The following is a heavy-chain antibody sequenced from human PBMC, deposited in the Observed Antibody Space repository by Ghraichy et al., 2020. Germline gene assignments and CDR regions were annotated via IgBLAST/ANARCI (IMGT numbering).Heavy chain of an antibody. CDR1: GFTFSSYA. CDR3: VKVASRWQLVFYYMDV. CDR2: ISSNGGST. V-gene: IGHV3-64D*06. D-gene: IGHD6-13*01. J-gene: IGHJ6*03. Sequence: GESLNISCSASGFTFSSYAMHWVRQAPGKGLEYVSAISSNGGSTYYADSVKGRFTISRDNSKNTLYLQMSSLRAEDTAVYYCVKVASRWQLVFYYMDVWGKGTTVTVSS.